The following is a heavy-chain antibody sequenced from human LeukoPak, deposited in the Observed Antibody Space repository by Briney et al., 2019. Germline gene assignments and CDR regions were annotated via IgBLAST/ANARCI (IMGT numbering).Heavy chain of an antibody. V-gene: IGHV3-73*01. CDR3: TRDSGTYNWLDP. CDR2: IDKKDNFYAT. J-gene: IGHJ5*02. D-gene: IGHD1-26*01. CDR1: GFTFSCSA. Sequence: GGSLRLSCAASGFTFSCSAIHWVRQSSGKGLEWVGHIDKKDNFYATTSAASVTGRFTISREDSKNTAYLQMNSLKTEDTALYYCTRDSGTYNWLDPWGQGTLVTVSS.